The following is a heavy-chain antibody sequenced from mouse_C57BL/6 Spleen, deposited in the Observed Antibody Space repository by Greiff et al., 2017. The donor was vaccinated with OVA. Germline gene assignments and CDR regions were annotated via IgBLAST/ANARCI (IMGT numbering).Heavy chain of an antibody. D-gene: IGHD1-1*01. J-gene: IGHJ4*01. CDR1: GYTFTDYY. CDR2: INPDNGGT. V-gene: IGHV1-26*01. CDR3: ASDVDYWGDYALDY. Sequence: EVQLQQSGPELVKPGASVKISCKASGYTFTDYYMTWVKQSHGKSLEWIGEINPDNGGTNYNQKFKGKATLTVDKSSSTAYMELRSLTSEDSAVYYCASDVDYWGDYALDYWGKGTSVTVSS.